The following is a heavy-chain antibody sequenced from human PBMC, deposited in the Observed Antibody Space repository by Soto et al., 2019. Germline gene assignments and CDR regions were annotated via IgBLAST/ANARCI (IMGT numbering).Heavy chain of an antibody. CDR3: ARGGISGASCLFDY. CDR1: GGSISSYY. J-gene: IGHJ4*02. D-gene: IGHD2-15*01. Sequence: QVQLQESGPGLVKPSETLSLTCTVSGGSISSYYWSWIRQSPGKGLEWIGYIYYSESTNYNPSLKSRVTISVDTSKNQFSLKLSSVTAADTAVYYCARGGISGASCLFDYWGQGTLVTVSS. CDR2: IYYSEST. V-gene: IGHV4-59*01.